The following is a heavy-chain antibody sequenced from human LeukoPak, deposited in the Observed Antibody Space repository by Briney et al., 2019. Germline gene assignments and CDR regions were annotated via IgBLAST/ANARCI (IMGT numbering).Heavy chain of an antibody. D-gene: IGHD5-18*01. CDR3: AREYRYGYLYYFDY. V-gene: IGHV4-4*07. Sequence: PSETLSLTCTVSGGSISSYYWSWIRQPAGKGLEWIGRIYTSGSTNYNPSLKSRVTMSVDTSKNQFSLKLSSVTAADTAVYYCAREYRYGYLYYFDYWGQGTLVTVSS. CDR1: GGSISSYY. CDR2: IYTSGST. J-gene: IGHJ4*02.